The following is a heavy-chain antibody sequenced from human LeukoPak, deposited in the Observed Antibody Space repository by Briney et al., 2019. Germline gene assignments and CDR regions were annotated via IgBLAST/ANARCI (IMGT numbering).Heavy chain of an antibody. Sequence: GGSPRLSCAASGFTVSSNYMNWVRQAPGKGLEWVSVIYSGGSTYYGDSVKGRFTISRDNSKNTLSLQMNSLRVEDTAVYYCARESGGTSIDYWGQGTLVTVSS. D-gene: IGHD2-15*01. CDR3: ARESGGTSIDY. CDR2: IYSGGST. V-gene: IGHV3-53*01. J-gene: IGHJ4*02. CDR1: GFTVSSNY.